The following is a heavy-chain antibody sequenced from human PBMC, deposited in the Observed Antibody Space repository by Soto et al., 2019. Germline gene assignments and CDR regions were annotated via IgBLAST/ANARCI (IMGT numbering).Heavy chain of an antibody. D-gene: IGHD6-13*01. CDR1: GYTFTRYA. Sequence: ASVKVSCKASGYTFTRYAIHWVRQAPGQSLEWMGWINAGNGNTRYSQKFQGRVTISRDTSASTAYMEVSSLTSEDTAVYYCARLSYSSSWYFDYWGQGTLVTVSS. CDR2: INAGNGNT. V-gene: IGHV1-3*01. CDR3: ARLSYSSSWYFDY. J-gene: IGHJ4*02.